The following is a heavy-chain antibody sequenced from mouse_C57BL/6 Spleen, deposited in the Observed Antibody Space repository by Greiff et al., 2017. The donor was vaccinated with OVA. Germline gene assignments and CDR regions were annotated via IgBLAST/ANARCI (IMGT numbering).Heavy chain of an antibody. V-gene: IGHV2-2*01. D-gene: IGHD1-1*01. CDR2: IWSGGST. CDR3: ARNLGYGSKDYAMDY. CDR1: GFSLTSYG. Sequence: QVQLQQSGPGLVQPSQSLSITCTVSGFSLTSYGVHWVRQSPGKGLEWLGVIWSGGSTDYNAAFISRLSISKDNSKSQVFFKMNGLQADDTAIYYCARNLGYGSKDYAMDYWGQGTSVTVSS. J-gene: IGHJ4*01.